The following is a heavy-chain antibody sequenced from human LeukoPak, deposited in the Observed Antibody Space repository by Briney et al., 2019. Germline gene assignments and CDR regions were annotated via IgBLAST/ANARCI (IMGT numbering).Heavy chain of an antibody. Sequence: SETLSLTCTVSGGSISSYYWCWIRPPPGKGLEWIGYIYYSGSTNYNPSLKSRVTISVDTSKNQFSLKLSSVTAADTAVYYCASQIWDVDTAMVPYFDYWGQGTLVTVSS. CDR1: GGSISSYY. J-gene: IGHJ4*02. CDR3: ASQIWDVDTAMVPYFDY. D-gene: IGHD5-18*01. V-gene: IGHV4-59*08. CDR2: IYYSGST.